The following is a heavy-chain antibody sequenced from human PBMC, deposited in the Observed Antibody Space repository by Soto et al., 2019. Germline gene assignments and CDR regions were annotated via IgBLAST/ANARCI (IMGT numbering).Heavy chain of an antibody. CDR2: IWYDGSNK. V-gene: IGHV3-33*01. Sequence: GGSLRLSCAASGFTFSSYGMHWVRQAPGKGLEWVAVIWYDGSNKYYADSVKGRFTISRDNSKNTLYLQMNSLRAEDTAVYYCAREDDILTGYHGPDYWGQGTLVTVSS. J-gene: IGHJ4*02. D-gene: IGHD3-9*01. CDR1: GFTFSSYG. CDR3: AREDDILTGYHGPDY.